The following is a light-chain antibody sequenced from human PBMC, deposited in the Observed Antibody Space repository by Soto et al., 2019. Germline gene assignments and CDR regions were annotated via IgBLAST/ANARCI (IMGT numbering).Light chain of an antibody. CDR2: DAS. J-gene: IGKJ2*01. CDR1: RSISSK. Sequence: EVVMTQSPATLSVSLGERATLSCRASRSISSKLAWYQQNPGQAPRLLFYDASTRATGIPARFSGSGSGTEFTLTISSLQSEDFAVYYCQQYYDWYTFGQGTKLEIK. CDR3: QQYYDWYT. V-gene: IGKV3-15*01.